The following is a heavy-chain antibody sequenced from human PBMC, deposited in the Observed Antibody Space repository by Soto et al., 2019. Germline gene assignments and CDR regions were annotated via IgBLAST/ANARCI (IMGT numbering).Heavy chain of an antibody. J-gene: IGHJ4*02. D-gene: IGHD2-15*01. CDR2: IDWDDDK. CDR1: GFSLSTSGMC. CDR3: ARTSVGYCSGGSCYYDFDY. V-gene: IGHV2-70*11. Sequence: PTLVNPTHTLTLTCTFSGFSLSTSGMCVSWIRQPPGKALEWLARIDWDDDKYYSTSLKTRLTISKDTSKNQVVLTMTNMDPVDTATYYCARTSVGYCSGGSCYYDFDYWGQGTLVTVSS.